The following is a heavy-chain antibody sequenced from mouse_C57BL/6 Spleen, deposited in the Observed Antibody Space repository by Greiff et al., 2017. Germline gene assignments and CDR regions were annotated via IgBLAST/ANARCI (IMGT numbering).Heavy chain of an antibody. CDR3: ARGGITTVVAPGFAY. CDR2: IFPGSGST. CDR1: GYTFTDYY. D-gene: IGHD1-1*01. V-gene: IGHV1-75*01. Sequence: VQLQQSGPELVKPGASVKISCKASGYTFTDYYINWVKQRPGQGLEWIGWIFPGSGSTYYNEKFKGKATLTVDKSSSTAYMLLSSLTSEDSAVYFCARGGITTVVAPGFAYWGQGTLVTVSA. J-gene: IGHJ3*01.